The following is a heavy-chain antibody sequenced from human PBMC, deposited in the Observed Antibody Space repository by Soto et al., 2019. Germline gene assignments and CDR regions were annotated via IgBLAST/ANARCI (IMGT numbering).Heavy chain of an antibody. CDR3: AKKFIWAPKLEGYFDY. CDR2: IYYSGST. CDR1: GGSISSSSYY. Sequence: SETLSLTCTVSGGSISSSSYYWGWIRQPPGKGLEWIGSIYYSGSTYYNPSLKSRVTISVDTSKNQFSLKLSPVTAADPAVFYCAKKFIWAPKLEGYFDYGGQGTLVPVSS. J-gene: IGHJ4*02. V-gene: IGHV4-39*01. D-gene: IGHD3-16*01.